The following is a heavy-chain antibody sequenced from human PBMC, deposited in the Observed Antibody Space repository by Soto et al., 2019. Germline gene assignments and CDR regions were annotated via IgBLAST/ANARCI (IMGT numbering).Heavy chain of an antibody. J-gene: IGHJ6*02. CDR1: RDTFNKYA. D-gene: IGHD3-16*01. CDR2: IIPIFSSR. Sequence: QVQLVQSGAEVKKPGSSVKVSCKTSRDTFNKYAFNWVRQAPGQGLEWMGWIIPIFSSRNYAEKFQGRVTITAADSTSTASMELRSLRFEDTAVYYCARGETYLGVWGQGTTVTVSS. CDR3: ARGETYLGV. V-gene: IGHV1-69*01.